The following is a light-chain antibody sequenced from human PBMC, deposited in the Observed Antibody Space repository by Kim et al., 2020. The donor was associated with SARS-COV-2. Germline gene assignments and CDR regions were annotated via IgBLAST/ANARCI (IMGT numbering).Light chain of an antibody. J-gene: IGLJ3*02. V-gene: IGLV2-14*03. Sequence: GQSITISCTGTSSDVGGYNSVSWYQQHPGKGPKLMIYDVSDRPSGVSNRFSGSKSDNTASLTISGLQTEDEADYYCSSFTTSNTLVFGGGTRLTVL. CDR2: DVS. CDR3: SSFTTSNTLV. CDR1: SSDVGGYNS.